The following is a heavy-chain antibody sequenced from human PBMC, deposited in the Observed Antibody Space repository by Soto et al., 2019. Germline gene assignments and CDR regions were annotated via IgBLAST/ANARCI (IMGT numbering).Heavy chain of an antibody. Sequence: QVQLVESGGGVVQPGRSLRLSCAASGFTFSSYAMHWVRQAPGKGLEWVAVISYDGSNKYYADSVKGRFTISRDNSKNTLYLQMNSLRAEDTAVYYCVREGKDIVVVVAATDTHYFDYWGQGTLVTVSS. V-gene: IGHV3-30-3*01. J-gene: IGHJ4*02. CDR2: ISYDGSNK. CDR1: GFTFSSYA. CDR3: VREGKDIVVVVAATDTHYFDY. D-gene: IGHD2-15*01.